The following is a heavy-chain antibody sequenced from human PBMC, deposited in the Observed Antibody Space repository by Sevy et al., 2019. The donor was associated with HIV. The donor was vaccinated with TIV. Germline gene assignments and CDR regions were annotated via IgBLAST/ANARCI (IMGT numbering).Heavy chain of an antibody. CDR2: IYYNGHI. J-gene: IGHJ4*02. CDR3: AVENAWGRGYS. CDR1: GGSITSLY. V-gene: IGHV4-59*08. Sequence: SETLSLTCTVSGGSITSLYWNWIRQPPGKGLEWIANIYYNGHINYNPSLKSRVTLSLETSKNQFSLRLSSLTAADTAMNYWAVENAWGRGYSWGQGTLVTVSS. D-gene: IGHD1-26*01.